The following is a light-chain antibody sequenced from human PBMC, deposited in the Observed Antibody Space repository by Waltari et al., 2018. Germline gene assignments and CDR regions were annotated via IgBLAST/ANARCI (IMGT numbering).Light chain of an antibody. CDR3: SSYTPSATLL. CDR2: EVS. V-gene: IGLV2-18*02. J-gene: IGLJ2*01. Sequence: QSALTQPPSASGSPGQSVTISCSGTRSDVGTYTRVPWYQQPPGTAPKLIIFEVSSRPSGVPDRFSGSKSGSTASLTISGLQTEDEGDYYCSSYTPSATLLFGGGTKLTVL. CDR1: RSDVGTYTR.